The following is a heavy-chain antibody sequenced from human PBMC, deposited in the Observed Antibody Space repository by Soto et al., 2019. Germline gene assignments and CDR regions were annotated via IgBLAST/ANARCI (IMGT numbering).Heavy chain of an antibody. V-gene: IGHV4-39*01. CDR3: PIQRTSVVTQAYFDV. CDR1: GDSISRRSYY. Sequence: SETLSLTCTVTGDSISRRSYYWGWIRQPPGKGLEGIGRIYYSGGTDSNPSLTSRVSMSMDTSKDQFSLKLKSVTAADTALYFCPIQRTSVVTQAYFDVWGPGTLVTVSS. D-gene: IGHD2-21*02. J-gene: IGHJ4*02. CDR2: IYYSGGT.